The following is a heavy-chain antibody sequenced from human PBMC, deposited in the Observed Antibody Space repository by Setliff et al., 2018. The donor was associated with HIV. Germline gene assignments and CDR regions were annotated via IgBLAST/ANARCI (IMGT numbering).Heavy chain of an antibody. V-gene: IGHV1-3*01. CDR2: INAGTGNT. Sequence: ASVKVCCKASGYRFTGFAIRWVRQAPGQRFEWRGWINAGTGNTKYSQKFQDRVTISRDIHANTAYMELSSLRSEDTAIYYCARSLREYSYGSPDYWGPGTLVTVSS. CDR1: GYRFTGFA. CDR3: ARSLREYSYGSPDY. J-gene: IGHJ4*02. D-gene: IGHD5-18*01.